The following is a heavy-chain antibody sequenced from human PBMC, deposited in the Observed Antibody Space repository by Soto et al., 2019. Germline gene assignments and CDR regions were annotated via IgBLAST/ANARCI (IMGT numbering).Heavy chain of an antibody. CDR1: NYLFGAFG. CDR2: ITPYNGNT. J-gene: IGHJ3*01. V-gene: IGHV1-18*01. Sequence: QVQLVQSGAEVKNPGASVKVSCQASNYLFGAFGISWVRQAPGQGLEWMGWITPYNGNTHYAEKFQDRVTMTADKSTTTAYMEVRRVTSDDTAVYFCARISARRNDFDVWGQGTVVTVSS. CDR3: ARISARRNDFDV.